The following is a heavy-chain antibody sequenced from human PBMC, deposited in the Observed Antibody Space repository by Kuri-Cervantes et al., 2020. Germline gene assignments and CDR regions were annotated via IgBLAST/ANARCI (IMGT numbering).Heavy chain of an antibody. J-gene: IGHJ6*02. CDR3: ARSLGFGRGGMDV. Sequence: GESLKISCAASGFPFSSYWMSWVRQAPGKGLEWVANIKQDGSEQYYVDSVKGRFTVSRDNAKNSLYLQMNSLRAEDTAVYYCARSLGFGRGGMDVWGQGTTVTVSS. V-gene: IGHV3-7*03. CDR2: IKQDGSEQ. CDR1: GFPFSSYW. D-gene: IGHD3-10*01.